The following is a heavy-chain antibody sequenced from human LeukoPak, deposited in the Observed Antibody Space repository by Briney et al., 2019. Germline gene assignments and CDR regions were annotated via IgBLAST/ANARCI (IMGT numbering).Heavy chain of an antibody. CDR1: GDSISSYY. J-gene: IGHJ4*02. CDR2: IYYSGST. D-gene: IGHD2-15*01. CDR3: ARYLCSGDNCHGFDY. Sequence: PSETLSLTCTVSGDSISSYYWSWIRQPPGKGLEWIGYIYYSGSTNYSPSLKSRVTISVDTSKNQFSLTLSSVTAADTAVYYCARYLCSGDNCHGFDYWGQGTLVTVSS. V-gene: IGHV4-59*01.